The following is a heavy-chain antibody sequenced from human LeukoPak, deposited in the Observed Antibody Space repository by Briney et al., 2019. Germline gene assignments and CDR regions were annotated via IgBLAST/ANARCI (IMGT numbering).Heavy chain of an antibody. CDR3: ARDGTRGYSQYYMDV. CDR2: ISYDGSNK. D-gene: IGHD5-18*01. CDR1: GFTFSSYA. Sequence: GGSLRLSCAASGFTFSSYAMHWVRQTPGKGLEWVAVISYDGSNKYYADSVKGRFTISRDNSKNTLYLQMNNLRAEDTAVYYCARDGTRGYSQYYMDVWGNGTTVTVSS. J-gene: IGHJ6*04. V-gene: IGHV3-30*04.